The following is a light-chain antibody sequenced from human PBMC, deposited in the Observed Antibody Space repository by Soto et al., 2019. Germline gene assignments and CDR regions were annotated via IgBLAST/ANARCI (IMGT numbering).Light chain of an antibody. CDR1: SSDVGRYDL. J-gene: IGLJ2*01. CDR3: CSYAASSDVV. Sequence: QSVLTQPASVSESPGQSITISCTGTSSDVGRYDLVSWYQHHPGKGPKLIIYEVSTRPSGVSSRFSGSTSGNTASPTISWLQAEDEADYFCCSYAASSDVVFGGGTQLTVL. V-gene: IGLV2-23*02. CDR2: EVS.